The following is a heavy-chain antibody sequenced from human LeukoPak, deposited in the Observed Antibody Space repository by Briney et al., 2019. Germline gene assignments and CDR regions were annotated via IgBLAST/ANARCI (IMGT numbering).Heavy chain of an antibody. CDR1: GLQSIENA. D-gene: IGHD6-19*01. Sequence: GGSLGFSVQAPGLQSIENAISWFGKVQGRGLNWVSTIGGSGDKTFYADSVKGRFTISRDNSKNMVHLQMNSLTGEDTALYYCVRRGDASSGWGDHDFWGQGALVTVSS. J-gene: IGHJ4*02. CDR2: IGGSGDKT. V-gene: IGHV3-23*01. CDR3: VRRGDASSGWGDHDF.